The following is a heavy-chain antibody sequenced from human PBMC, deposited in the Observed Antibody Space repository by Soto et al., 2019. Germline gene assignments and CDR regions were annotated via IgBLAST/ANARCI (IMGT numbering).Heavy chain of an antibody. D-gene: IGHD2-21*01. Sequence: QPGGSLRLSCAASGFTFSSYSMSWVRQAPGKGLEWVSHITGHRGTTYYADSVKGRFTISRDTSRNTLYLLMNSLRAEDTAVYYCVKDVWDYWGQGVLVTVSS. J-gene: IGHJ4*02. CDR2: ITGHRGTT. V-gene: IGHV3-23*01. CDR1: GFTFSSYS. CDR3: VKDVWDY.